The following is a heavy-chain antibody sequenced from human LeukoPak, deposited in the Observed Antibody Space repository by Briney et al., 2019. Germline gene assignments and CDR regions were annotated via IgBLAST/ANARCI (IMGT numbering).Heavy chain of an antibody. J-gene: IGHJ4*02. D-gene: IGHD3-10*01. Sequence: PGGSLRLSCTASRFTFSNCAMNWVRQAPGKGLEWVSAISGSGGSTYFADSVKGRFTVSRDNSTNTLYLQMNSLRAEDTAVYYRATTSDSLGWLGAYWGQGTLVTVSS. V-gene: IGHV3-23*01. CDR1: RFTFSNCA. CDR3: ATTSDSLGWLGAY. CDR2: ISGSGGST.